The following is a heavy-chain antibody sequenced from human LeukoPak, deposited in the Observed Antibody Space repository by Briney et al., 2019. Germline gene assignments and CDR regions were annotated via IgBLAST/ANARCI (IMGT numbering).Heavy chain of an antibody. CDR2: INPSGGST. Sequence: GASVKVSCKASGYTFTSYYMHWVRQAPGQGLEWMGIINPSGGSTSYAQKFQGRVTMTRDTSTSTVYMELSSLRSEDTAVYYCARSALFGVVIKDTIFDYWGQGTLVTVSS. V-gene: IGHV1-46*01. J-gene: IGHJ4*02. D-gene: IGHD3-3*01. CDR3: ARSALFGVVIKDTIFDY. CDR1: GYTFTSYY.